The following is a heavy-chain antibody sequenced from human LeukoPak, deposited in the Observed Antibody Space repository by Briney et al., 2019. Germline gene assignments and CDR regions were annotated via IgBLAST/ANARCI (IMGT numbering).Heavy chain of an antibody. CDR1: GYSISSGYY. D-gene: IGHD3-9*01. CDR2: IYHSGST. J-gene: IGHJ2*01. V-gene: IGHV4-38-2*01. Sequence: PSETLSLTCAVSGYSISSGYYWGWIRQPPGKGLEWIGSIYHSGSTYYNPSLKSRVTISVDTSKNQFSLKLSSVTAADTAVYYCARAQYYDILTGYPNWYFDLWGRGTLVTVSS. CDR3: ARAQYYDILTGYPNWYFDL.